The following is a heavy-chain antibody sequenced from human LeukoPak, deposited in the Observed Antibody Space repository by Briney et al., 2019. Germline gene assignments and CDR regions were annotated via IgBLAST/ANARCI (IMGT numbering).Heavy chain of an antibody. D-gene: IGHD6-13*01. CDR1: GGSISRYY. CDR2: TYNSGST. Sequence: PSETLSLNCTVSGGSISRYYWSWIRHPAGKGLEWLGHTYNSGSTNYNPSLKGRVTMSVATSKNQFSLHLSSVTAADTAVYYCARSAFLVTAPGLYYFDYWGQGTLVAVSS. V-gene: IGHV4-4*07. CDR3: ARSAFLVTAPGLYYFDY. J-gene: IGHJ4*02.